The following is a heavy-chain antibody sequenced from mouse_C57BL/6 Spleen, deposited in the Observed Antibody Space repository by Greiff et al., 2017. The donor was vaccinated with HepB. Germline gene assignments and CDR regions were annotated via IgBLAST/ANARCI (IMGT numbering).Heavy chain of an antibody. CDR3: AKEGHSSGYFDY. Sequence: VKLVESGPGLVQPSQSLSITCTVSGFSFTSYGVHWVRQSPGKGLEWLGVIWSGGSTDYNAAFISRLSISKDNSKSQVFFKMNSLQADDTAIYYCAKEGHSSGYFDYWGQGTTLTVSS. CDR2: IWSGGST. D-gene: IGHD3-2*02. J-gene: IGHJ2*01. V-gene: IGHV2-2*01. CDR1: GFSFTSYG.